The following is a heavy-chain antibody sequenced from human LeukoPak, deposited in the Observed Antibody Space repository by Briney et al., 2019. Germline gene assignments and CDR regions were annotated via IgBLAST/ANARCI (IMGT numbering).Heavy chain of an antibody. J-gene: IGHJ3*02. CDR3: ARPPWGSYDSSGHDAFDI. CDR2: IYPGDSDT. CDR1: GYSFTSYW. Sequence: GESLKISCKGSGYSFTSYWIGWVRQMPGKGLEWMGIIYPGDSDTRYSPSFQGQVTISADKSISTAYLQWSSLRAEDTAVYYCARPPWGSYDSSGHDAFDIWGQGTMVTVSS. V-gene: IGHV5-51*01. D-gene: IGHD3-22*01.